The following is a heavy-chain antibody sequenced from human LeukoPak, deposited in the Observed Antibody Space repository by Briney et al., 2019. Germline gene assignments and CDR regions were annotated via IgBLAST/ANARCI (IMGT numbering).Heavy chain of an antibody. D-gene: IGHD3-22*01. V-gene: IGHV3-74*01. Sequence: GGSLRLSCAASGFTFSSYWMHWVRQAPGKGLVWVSRINSDGSSTSYADSVKGRFTISRDNAKNTLYLQMNSLRAEDTAVYYCARGRCYYDSSENWYFDLWGRGTLVTVSS. J-gene: IGHJ2*01. CDR3: ARGRCYYDSSENWYFDL. CDR1: GFTFSSYW. CDR2: INSDGSST.